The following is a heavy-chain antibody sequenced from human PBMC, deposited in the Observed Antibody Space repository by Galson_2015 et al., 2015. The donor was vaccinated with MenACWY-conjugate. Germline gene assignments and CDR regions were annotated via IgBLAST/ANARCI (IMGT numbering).Heavy chain of an antibody. CDR2: ISYDGSNK. J-gene: IGHJ6*02. CDR3: AIIRGYSDGYYYYGMDV. CDR1: GFTFSSYG. Sequence: SLRLSCAASGFTFSSYGMHWVRQAPGKGLEWVAVISYDGSNKYYADSVKGRFTISRDNSKNTLYLQMNSLRAEDTAVYYCAIIRGYSDGYYYYGMDVWGQGTTVTVSS. D-gene: IGHD5-18*01. V-gene: IGHV3-30*03.